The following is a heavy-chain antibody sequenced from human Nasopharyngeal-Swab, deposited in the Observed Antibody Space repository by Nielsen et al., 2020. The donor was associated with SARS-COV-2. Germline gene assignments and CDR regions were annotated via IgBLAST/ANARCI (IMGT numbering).Heavy chain of an antibody. J-gene: IGHJ2*01. V-gene: IGHV3-23*01. CDR1: GFTFSSYA. Sequence: GSLKISCAASGFTFSSYAMNWVRQAPGKGLEWVSGITVIGRSPYYADSVKGRFTLSRDNSKNTLYLQMNSLRAEDTAVYYCAKGQGADWYFDLWGRGTLVTVSS. CDR2: ITVIGRSP. CDR3: AKGQGADWYFDL.